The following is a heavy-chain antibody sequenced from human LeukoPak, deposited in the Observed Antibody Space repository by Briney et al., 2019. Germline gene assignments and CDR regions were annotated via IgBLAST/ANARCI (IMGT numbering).Heavy chain of an antibody. D-gene: IGHD1-14*01. CDR2: ISWDSGSL. J-gene: IGHJ4*02. V-gene: IGHV3-9*01. CDR3: AKDIRMGIIYYFDY. Sequence: PGGSLRLSCAASGFTFSSYAMSWVRQAPGKGLEWVSGISWDSGSLGYADSVKGRFTISRDNAKNSLYLQMNSLRAEDTALYYCAKDIRMGIIYYFDYWGQGTLVTVSS. CDR1: GFTFSSYA.